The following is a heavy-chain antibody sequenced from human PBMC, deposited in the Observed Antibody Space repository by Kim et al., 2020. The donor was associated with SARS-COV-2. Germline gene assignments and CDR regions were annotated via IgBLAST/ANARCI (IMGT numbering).Heavy chain of an antibody. J-gene: IGHJ4*02. Sequence: DSVKGRFTISRDNSKNTLYLQMNSLRAEDTAVYYCAKDIRGGQETLFDYWGQGTLVTVSS. D-gene: IGHD2-15*01. CDR3: AKDIRGGQETLFDY. V-gene: IGHV3-23*01.